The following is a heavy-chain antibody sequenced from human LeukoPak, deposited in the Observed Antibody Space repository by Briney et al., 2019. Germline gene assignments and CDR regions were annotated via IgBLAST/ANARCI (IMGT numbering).Heavy chain of an antibody. V-gene: IGHV3-30*02. CDR3: AKDRDGYSYGSNYYMDV. CDR1: GFTFSSYG. CDR2: IRYDGSNK. J-gene: IGHJ6*03. Sequence: PGGSLRLSCAASGFTFSSYGMHWVRQAPGKGLEWVAFIRYDGSNKHYADSVKGRFTISRDNSKNTLYLQMNSLRAEDTAVYYCAKDRDGYSYGSNYYMDVWGKGTTVTVSS. D-gene: IGHD5-18*01.